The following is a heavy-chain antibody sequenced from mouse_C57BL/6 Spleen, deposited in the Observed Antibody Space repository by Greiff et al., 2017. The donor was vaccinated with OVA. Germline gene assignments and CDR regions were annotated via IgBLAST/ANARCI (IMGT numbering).Heavy chain of an antibody. D-gene: IGHD1-1*02. CDR1: GYTFTSYW. Sequence: VQLQQPGAELVRPGSSVKLSCKASGYTFTSYWMDWVKQRPGQGLEWIGNIYPSDSATHYNQKFKDKATLTVDKSSSTAYMQLSNLTSEDSAVYYCARGWDYGAMGDWGQGTSVTVSS. CDR3: ARGWDYGAMGD. J-gene: IGHJ4*01. CDR2: IYPSDSAT. V-gene: IGHV1-61*01.